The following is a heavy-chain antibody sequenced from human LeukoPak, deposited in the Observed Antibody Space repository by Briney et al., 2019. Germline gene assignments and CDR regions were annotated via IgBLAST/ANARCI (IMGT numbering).Heavy chain of an antibody. CDR3: ARGYSCSRAWFDA. D-gene: IGHD6-13*01. V-gene: IGHV5-51*04. Sequence: GEPLKISCTGSGYSFTSYWIGWVRQMPGKGLEWMGIIYPGDSDTRYSPSFQGQVTLSADKPLSTASLQWSSLKAPDTPMYISARGYSCSRAWFDAWGQGTLVTVCS. CDR1: GYSFTSYW. J-gene: IGHJ5*02. CDR2: IYPGDSDT.